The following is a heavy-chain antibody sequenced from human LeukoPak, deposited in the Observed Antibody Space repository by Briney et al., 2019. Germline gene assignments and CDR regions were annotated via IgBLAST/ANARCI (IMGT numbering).Heavy chain of an antibody. Sequence: PGGSLRLSCAASGFXFSSYWIHWVRQAPGKGLVWVSRINSDGSDTTYADSVKGRFTISRDNAKNTLYLQMNSLRAEDTAVYYCAKNGPGLDYFDYWGQGTLVTVSS. CDR1: GFXFSSYW. CDR3: AKNGPGLDYFDY. CDR2: INSDGSDT. J-gene: IGHJ4*02. D-gene: IGHD3-10*01. V-gene: IGHV3-74*01.